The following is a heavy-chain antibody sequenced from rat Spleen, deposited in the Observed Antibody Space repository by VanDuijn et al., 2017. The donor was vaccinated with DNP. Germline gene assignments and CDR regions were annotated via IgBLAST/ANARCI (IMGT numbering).Heavy chain of an antibody. V-gene: IGHV5-58*01. CDR3: AKGIYYGGYREYFDY. CDR2: INSDGGGT. CDR1: GFTFNSYW. J-gene: IGHJ2*01. Sequence: EVQLVETGGGLVQPGRSLKLSCVASGFTFNSYWMYWIRQAPGKGLEWVSSINSDGGGTYYPDSVKGRFTISRDNAENTIYLQMNSLRSEDTATYYCAKGIYYGGYREYFDYWGQGVMVTVSS. D-gene: IGHD1-11*01.